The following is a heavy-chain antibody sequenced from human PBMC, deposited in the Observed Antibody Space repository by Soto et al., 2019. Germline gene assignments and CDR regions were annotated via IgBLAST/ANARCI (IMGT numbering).Heavy chain of an antibody. V-gene: IGHV1-69*19. CDR2: ISPMFGAA. Sequence: QVQLVQSGAEMKKPGSSVKVSCQSSGGTFNTYAMNWVRQAPGQGPEWMGDISPMFGAANYAPKFQGRVTITADESRGTSYMQSSSLTSEDTALYFCAREVQVHTPAFVFWGQGTLVTVSS. CDR3: AREVQVHTPAFVF. D-gene: IGHD3-10*01. CDR1: GGTFNTYA. J-gene: IGHJ4*02.